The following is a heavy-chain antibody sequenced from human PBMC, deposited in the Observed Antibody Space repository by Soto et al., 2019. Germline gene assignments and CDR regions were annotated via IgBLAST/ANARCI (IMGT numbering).Heavy chain of an antibody. Sequence: QLQESGPGLVKSSETLSLTCTVSGGSISSDSFYGAWIRQPPGKGLEWIGIIYYSGDTYYNPSLAGRLTMSVDTSNQFSLTLRSVTAADTALYYCARNQPQRYCSGGTCRPAYGMDVWGQGTTVIVSS. D-gene: IGHD2-15*01. CDR1: GGSISSDSFY. J-gene: IGHJ6*02. CDR3: ARNQPQRYCSGGTCRPAYGMDV. CDR2: IYYSGDT. V-gene: IGHV4-39*01.